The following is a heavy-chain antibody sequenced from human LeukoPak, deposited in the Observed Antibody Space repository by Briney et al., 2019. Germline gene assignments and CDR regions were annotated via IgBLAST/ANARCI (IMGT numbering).Heavy chain of an antibody. CDR3: AKSTGHWVVGAHDY. Sequence: GGSLRLSCAASGFTFSNYAIHWVRQAPGKGLEWVAFIRYDGSNKYYVDSVKGRFTISRDNSKNTLYLQMNSLRAEDTAVYYCAKSTGHWVVGAHDYWGQGTLVTVSS. V-gene: IGHV3-30*02. CDR1: GFTFSNYA. CDR2: IRYDGSNK. D-gene: IGHD2-15*01. J-gene: IGHJ4*02.